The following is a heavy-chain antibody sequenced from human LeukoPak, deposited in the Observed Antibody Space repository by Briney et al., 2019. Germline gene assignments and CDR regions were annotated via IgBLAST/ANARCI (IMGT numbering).Heavy chain of an antibody. D-gene: IGHD3-22*01. J-gene: IGHJ5*02. V-gene: IGHV4-31*03. CDR1: GGSINSGSYY. CDR2: IFSSGST. Sequence: PSETLSLTCTVSGGSINSGSYYWSWIRQLPGMGLEWIGFIFSSGSTYYSPSLKSRVTMSVDTSKNQFSLRLSSVTAADTAVYYCARARTHYSDSSGLSWFDPWGQGTQVTVSS. CDR3: ARARTHYSDSSGLSWFDP.